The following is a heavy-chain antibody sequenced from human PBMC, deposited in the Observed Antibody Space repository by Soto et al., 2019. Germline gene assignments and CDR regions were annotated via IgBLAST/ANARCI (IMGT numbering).Heavy chain of an antibody. Sequence: SETLSLTCAVYGGSFSGYYWSWIRQPPGKGLEWIGEINHSGSTNYHPSLKSRVTISVDTSKNQFSLKLSSVTAADTAVYYCARVGCSGGSCYTPATEFDAFDIWGQGTMVTVSS. CDR3: ARVGCSGGSCYTPATEFDAFDI. V-gene: IGHV4-34*01. CDR2: INHSGST. CDR1: GGSFSGYY. J-gene: IGHJ3*02. D-gene: IGHD2-15*01.